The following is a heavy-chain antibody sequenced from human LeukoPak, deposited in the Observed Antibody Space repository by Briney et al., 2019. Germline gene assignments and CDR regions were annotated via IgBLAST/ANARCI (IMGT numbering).Heavy chain of an antibody. J-gene: IGHJ4*02. CDR2: IYSGGST. CDR3: AREKGDYYYFDY. D-gene: IGHD4-17*01. Sequence: GSLRLSCAASGFTVSSNYMSWVRQAPGKGLEWVSVIYSGGSTYYADSVKGRFTISRDNSKNTLYLQMNSLRAEDTAVYYCAREKGDYYYFDYWGQGTLVTVSS. CDR1: GFTVSSNY. V-gene: IGHV3-66*01.